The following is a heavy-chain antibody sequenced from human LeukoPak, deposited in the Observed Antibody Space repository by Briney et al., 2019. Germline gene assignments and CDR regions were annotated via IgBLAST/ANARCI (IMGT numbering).Heavy chain of an antibody. Sequence: ASVKLSCKSSGYTLTRYYMHWVRHAPRQGLEWMETINPSSGSTRYAQKFQGRGTMTRDTSTSTVYMEVSSLRSEDTAVYYCARDRGGVVSPSDYWGQGNLVTVSS. CDR2: INPSSGST. CDR3: ARDRGGVVSPSDY. CDR1: GYTLTRYY. J-gene: IGHJ4*02. D-gene: IGHD3-10*01. V-gene: IGHV1-46*03.